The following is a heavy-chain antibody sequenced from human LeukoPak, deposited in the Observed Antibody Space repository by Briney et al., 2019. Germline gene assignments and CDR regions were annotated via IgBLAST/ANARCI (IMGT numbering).Heavy chain of an antibody. Sequence: GGSLRLSCAASGFTFSDYQMSWIRQAPGKGLEWVSYISSSGSTIYYADSVKGRFTISRDNAKNSLYLQMNSLRAEDTAVYYCARDYCSGGSCYSGFDYWGQGTLVTVSS. CDR1: GFTFSDYQ. V-gene: IGHV3-11*04. CDR2: ISSSGSTI. CDR3: ARDYCSGGSCYSGFDY. J-gene: IGHJ4*02. D-gene: IGHD2-15*01.